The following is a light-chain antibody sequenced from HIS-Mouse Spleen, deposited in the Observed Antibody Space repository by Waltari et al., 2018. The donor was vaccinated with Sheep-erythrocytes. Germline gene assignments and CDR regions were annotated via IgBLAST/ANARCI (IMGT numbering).Light chain of an antibody. V-gene: IGLV1-36*01. CDR3: AAWDDSLNGWV. CDR1: SSNIGHNA. CDR2: YDD. Sequence: QSVLTQPPSVSEAPRQRVTISCSGSSSNIGHNAVNWYQQLPGKAPKLLIYYDDLLPSGVSGRFYGSKSGTTASRAIDRLQSEDEADYYCAAWDDSLNGWVFGGGTKLTVL. J-gene: IGLJ3*02.